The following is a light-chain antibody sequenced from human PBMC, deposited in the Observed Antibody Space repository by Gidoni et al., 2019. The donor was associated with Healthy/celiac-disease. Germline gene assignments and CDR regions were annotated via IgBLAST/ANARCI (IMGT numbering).Light chain of an antibody. J-gene: IGKJ5*01. Sequence: IVLTQSPGTLSLSPGERATLSCRASHSVSSSYLAWYQQKPGQAPRLLIYGASSRATGIPDRFSGSGSGTDVTLTISRLEPEDFAVYYCQQYGSSLFTFGQGTRLEIK. CDR2: GAS. V-gene: IGKV3-20*01. CDR3: QQYGSSLFT. CDR1: HSVSSSY.